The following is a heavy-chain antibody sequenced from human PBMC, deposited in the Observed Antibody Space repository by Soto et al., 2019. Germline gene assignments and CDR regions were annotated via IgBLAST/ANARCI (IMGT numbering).Heavy chain of an antibody. CDR3: AKDQWYPAAGKWEVGTYYHYGMDV. Sequence: PGGSLRLSCAASGFIFSSYAMGWVRQTPGKGLEWVSAITGSGGDTYYIDSVKGRFAISRDNSENTLYLQMTSLRAEDTAVYYCAKDQWYPAAGKWEVGTYYHYGMDVWGQGTTVIVSS. CDR2: ITGSGGDT. D-gene: IGHD6-13*01. V-gene: IGHV3-23*01. CDR1: GFIFSSYA. J-gene: IGHJ6*02.